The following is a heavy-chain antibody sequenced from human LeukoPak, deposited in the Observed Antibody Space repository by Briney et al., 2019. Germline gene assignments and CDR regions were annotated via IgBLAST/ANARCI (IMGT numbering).Heavy chain of an antibody. Sequence: GGSLILSCAASGFTFSSYALIWVRQAPGQGQEWVSAISGSDGSTYYADSAQGRITISRDNSKNTLYLQMNSPRADDTAVYYCPKDLAHFDYWGQGTLVTVSS. CDR3: PKDLAHFDY. V-gene: IGHV3-23*01. D-gene: IGHD5-12*01. CDR1: GFTFSSYA. J-gene: IGHJ4*02. CDR2: ISGSDGST.